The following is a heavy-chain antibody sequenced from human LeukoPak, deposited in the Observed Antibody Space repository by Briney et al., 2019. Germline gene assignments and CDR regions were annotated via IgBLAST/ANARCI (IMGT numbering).Heavy chain of an antibody. CDR1: GFTFSSYA. CDR3: ARDRGDSGYYYYYMDV. J-gene: IGHJ6*03. Sequence: GGSLRLSCAASGFTFSSYAMSWVRQAPGKGLEWVSAISGSGGSTYYADSVKGRFTISRDNAKNSLYLQMNSLRAEDTAVYYCARDRGDSGYYYYYMDVWGKGTTVTVSS. V-gene: IGHV3-23*01. CDR2: ISGSGGST. D-gene: IGHD4-17*01.